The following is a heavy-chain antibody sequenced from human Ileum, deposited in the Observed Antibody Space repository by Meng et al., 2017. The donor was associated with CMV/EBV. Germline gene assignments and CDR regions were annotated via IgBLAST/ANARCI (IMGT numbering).Heavy chain of an antibody. V-gene: IGHV7-4-1*02. J-gene: IGHJ4*02. CDR3: ARDGLSGRYFDY. D-gene: IGHD1-26*01. Sequence: QGHMVQSGSELKKPGASVKVSCKTSGYTFTSNNITWVRQAPGQGPEWMGWIDTNTGNPTYAQGFTGRFVFSLDTSVNTAYLQISSLKAEDTAVYYCARDGLSGRYFDYWGQGTLVTVSS. CDR1: GYTFTSNN. CDR2: IDTNTGNP.